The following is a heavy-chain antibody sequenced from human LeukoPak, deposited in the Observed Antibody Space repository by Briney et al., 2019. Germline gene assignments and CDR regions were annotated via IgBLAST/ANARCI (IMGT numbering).Heavy chain of an antibody. J-gene: IGHJ5*02. D-gene: IGHD5-18*01. CDR2: ISSSSSYI. V-gene: IGHV3-21*01. CDR3: ARHVSLNVDTAIGGWFDP. Sequence: GGSLRLSCAASGFTFSSYSMNWVRQAPGKGLEWVSSISSSSSYIYYADSVKGRFTISRDNAKNSLYLQMNSLRAEDTAVYYCARHVSLNVDTAIGGWFDPWGQGTLVTVSS. CDR1: GFTFSSYS.